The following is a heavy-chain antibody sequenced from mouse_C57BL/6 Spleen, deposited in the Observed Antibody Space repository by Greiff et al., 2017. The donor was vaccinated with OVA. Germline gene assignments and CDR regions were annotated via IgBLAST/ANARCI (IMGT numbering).Heavy chain of an antibody. CDR3: AREGIYYGNYAYAMDY. J-gene: IGHJ4*01. CDR2: IYPGDGDT. D-gene: IGHD2-1*01. Sequence: VNLVESGPELVRPGASVKISCKASGYAFSSSWMNWVKQRPGKGLEWIGRIYPGDGDTNYNGKFKGKATLTADKSSSTAYMQLSSLTSEDTAVYYGAREGIYYGNYAYAMDYWGQGTSVTVSS. CDR1: GYAFSSSW. V-gene: IGHV1-82*01.